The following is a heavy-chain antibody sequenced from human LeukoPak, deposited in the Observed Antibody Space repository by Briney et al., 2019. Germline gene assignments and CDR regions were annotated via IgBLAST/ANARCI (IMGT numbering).Heavy chain of an antibody. J-gene: IGHJ4*02. V-gene: IGHV3-66*01. Sequence: PGGSLRLSCAASGFTVSDNYMTWVRQAPGLGLEWVGVVFNGGSTHYADSMRDRFTISRDYSKNTLSLQMSSLRADDTAVYYCTRDVRCGGDCYSIYWGQGTLVTVSS. CDR3: TRDVRCGGDCYSIY. D-gene: IGHD2-21*02. CDR1: GFTVSDNY. CDR2: VFNGGST.